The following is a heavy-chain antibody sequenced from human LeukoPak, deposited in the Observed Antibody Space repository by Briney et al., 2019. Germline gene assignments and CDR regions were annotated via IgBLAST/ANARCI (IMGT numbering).Heavy chain of an antibody. J-gene: IGHJ3*02. Sequence: SETLSLICAVYGGSFSGYYWSWIRQPPGKGLEWIGEINHSGSTNYNPSLKSRVTISVDTSKNQFSLKLSSVTAADTAVYYCARGPQSYGFAFDIWGQGTMVTVSS. D-gene: IGHD5-18*01. CDR1: GGSFSGYY. CDR3: ARGPQSYGFAFDI. V-gene: IGHV4-34*01. CDR2: INHSGST.